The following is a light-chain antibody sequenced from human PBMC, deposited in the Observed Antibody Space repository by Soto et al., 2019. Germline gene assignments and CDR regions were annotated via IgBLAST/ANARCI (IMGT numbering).Light chain of an antibody. CDR1: SSDVGGYNY. CDR3: CSYAGSYTVV. J-gene: IGLJ2*01. Sequence: QSALTQPRSVSGSPGQSVTISCTGTSSDVGGYNYVSWYQQHPGKAPKLMIYDVSKRPSGVPDRFSDSKSGNTASLTISGLQAEDEADYYCCSYAGSYTVVFGGGTQLTVL. CDR2: DVS. V-gene: IGLV2-11*01.